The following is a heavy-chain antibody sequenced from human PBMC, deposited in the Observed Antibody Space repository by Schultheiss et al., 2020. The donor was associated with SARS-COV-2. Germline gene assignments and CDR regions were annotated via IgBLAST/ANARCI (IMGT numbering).Heavy chain of an antibody. V-gene: IGHV3-48*01. D-gene: IGHD4-11*01. CDR2: ISSSSSTI. J-gene: IGHJ4*02. CDR3: AKDKSTVTTFSY. Sequence: GGSLRLSCAASGFTFSSYSMNWVRQAPGKGLEWVSYISSSSSTIYYADSVKGRFTISRDNSRNTLYLQMNSLRAEDTAVYYCAKDKSTVTTFSYWGQGTLVTVSS. CDR1: GFTFSSYS.